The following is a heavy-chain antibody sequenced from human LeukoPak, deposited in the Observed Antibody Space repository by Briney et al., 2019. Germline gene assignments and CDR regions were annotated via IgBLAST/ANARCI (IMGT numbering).Heavy chain of an antibody. V-gene: IGHV4-61*02. CDR1: GGSISSGSYY. D-gene: IGHD6-13*01. CDR3: AREKTRGSSSWLDY. CDR2: IYTSGST. Sequence: PSQTLSLTCTVSGGSISSGSYYWSWIRQPAGKGLEWIGRIYTSGSTNYNPSLKSRVTISVDTSKNQFSLKLSSVTAADTAVYYCAREKTRGSSSWLDYWGQGTLVTVSS. J-gene: IGHJ4*02.